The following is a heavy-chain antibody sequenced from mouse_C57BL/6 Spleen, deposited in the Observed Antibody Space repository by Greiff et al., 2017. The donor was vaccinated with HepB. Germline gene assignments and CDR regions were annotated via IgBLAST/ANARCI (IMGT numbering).Heavy chain of an antibody. D-gene: IGHD2-5*01. CDR1: GYTFTSYW. Sequence: QVQLQQSGAELVMPGASVKLSCKASGYTFTSYWMPWVKQRPGPGLEWIGEIDPSDSYTNYNQKFKGKSTLTVDKSSSTAYMQLSSLTSEDSAVYYCARWIYSKRGYFDYWGQGTTLTVSS. J-gene: IGHJ2*01. CDR3: ARWIYSKRGYFDY. CDR2: IDPSDSYT. V-gene: IGHV1-69*01.